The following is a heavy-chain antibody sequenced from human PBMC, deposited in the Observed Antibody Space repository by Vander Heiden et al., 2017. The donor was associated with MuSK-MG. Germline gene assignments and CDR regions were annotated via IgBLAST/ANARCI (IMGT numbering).Heavy chain of an antibody. Sequence: QVQLVQSGAEVKKPGASVKVSCKASGYTFTGYYMHWVRQAPGQGLEWMGWINPNSGDTNYAQKFQGRVTMTRDTSISTAYMELSRLRSDDTAVYYCARDRRPNSSGWSVWGQGTLVTVSS. CDR1: GYTFTGYY. V-gene: IGHV1-2*02. D-gene: IGHD6-19*01. CDR2: INPNSGDT. J-gene: IGHJ4*02. CDR3: ARDRRPNSSGWSV.